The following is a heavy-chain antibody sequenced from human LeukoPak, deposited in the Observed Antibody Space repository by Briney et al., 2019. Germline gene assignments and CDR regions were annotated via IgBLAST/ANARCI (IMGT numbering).Heavy chain of an antibody. Sequence: SLRLSCAASGFTFGDYAMSWVRQAPGKGLEWVGFIRSKAYGGTTEYAASVKGRFTISRDDSKSIAYLQMNSLKTEDTAVYYCTRNPSSRYPFGYWGQGTLVTVSS. CDR1: GFTFGDYA. D-gene: IGHD6-13*01. V-gene: IGHV3-49*04. J-gene: IGHJ4*02. CDR3: TRNPSSRYPFGY. CDR2: IRSKAYGGTT.